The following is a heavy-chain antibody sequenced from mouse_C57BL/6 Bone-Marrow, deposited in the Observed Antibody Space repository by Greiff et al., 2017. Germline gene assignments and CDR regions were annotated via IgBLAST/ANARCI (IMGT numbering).Heavy chain of an antibody. Sequence: EVKLQESGPGLVKPSQSLSLTCSVTGYSITSGYYWNWIRQFPGNKLEWMGYISYDGSNNYNPSLKNRISITRDTSKNQFFLKLNSVTTEDTATYYCARDLLVTTVGDHWGQGTTLTVSS. V-gene: IGHV3-6*01. CDR1: GYSITSGYY. J-gene: IGHJ2*01. CDR3: ARDLLVTTVGDH. CDR2: ISYDGSN. D-gene: IGHD1-1*01.